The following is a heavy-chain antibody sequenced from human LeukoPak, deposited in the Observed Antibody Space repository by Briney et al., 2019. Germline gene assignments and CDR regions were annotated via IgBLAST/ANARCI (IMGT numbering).Heavy chain of an antibody. CDR1: GVTISGQW. CDR2: IKHDGSEE. Sequence: GGSLRLSWVACGVTISGQWMNWVRQAPGQGLEWVANIKHDGSEEYYVDSVKGRFTISRDDGRNSVSLQMNSVRAEDTAVYYCGYTNNFYHWGQGTLVVVSS. V-gene: IGHV3-7*01. D-gene: IGHD3-16*02. J-gene: IGHJ4*02. CDR3: GYTNNFYH.